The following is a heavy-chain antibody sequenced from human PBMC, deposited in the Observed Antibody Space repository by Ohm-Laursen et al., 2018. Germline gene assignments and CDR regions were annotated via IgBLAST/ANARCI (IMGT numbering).Heavy chain of an antibody. CDR3: ARDYHGSARG. Sequence: SLRLSCSASGFTFSDYWMHWVRQAPGKGLVWVSRINPSGATTAYADSVRGRFTISRDNAKNTLYLQMNSLRVDDMAVYYCARDYHGSARGWGQGTLVTVSS. J-gene: IGHJ4*02. D-gene: IGHD3-10*01. CDR1: GFTFSDYW. CDR2: INPSGATT. V-gene: IGHV3-74*01.